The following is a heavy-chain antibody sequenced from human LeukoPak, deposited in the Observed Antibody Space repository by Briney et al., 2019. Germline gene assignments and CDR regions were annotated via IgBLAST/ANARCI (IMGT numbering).Heavy chain of an antibody. CDR2: ISSSGSTI. CDR3: ATRPGSYPIDY. V-gene: IGHV3-11*01. D-gene: IGHD3-10*01. CDR1: GFTFSSYA. J-gene: IGHJ4*02. Sequence: PGGSLRLSCAASGFTFSSYAMSWIRQAPGKGLEWVSYISSSGSTIYYADSVKGRFTISRDNAKNSLYLQMNSLRAEDTAVYYCATRPGSYPIDYWGQGTLVTVSS.